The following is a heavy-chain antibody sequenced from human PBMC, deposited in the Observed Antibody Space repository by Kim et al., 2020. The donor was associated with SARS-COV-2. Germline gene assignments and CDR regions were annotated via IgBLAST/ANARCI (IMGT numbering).Heavy chain of an antibody. J-gene: IGHJ6*02. D-gene: IGHD6-13*01. CDR3: AKDQQLGPSYYYGMDV. CDR1: GFTFDDYA. Sequence: GGSLRLSCAASGFTFDDYAMHWVRQSPGKGLEWVSGISWNSGSIGYADSVKGRFTISRDNAKNSLYLQMNSLRAEDTALYYCAKDQQLGPSYYYGMDVWGQGTTVTVSS. CDR2: ISWNSGSI. V-gene: IGHV3-9*01.